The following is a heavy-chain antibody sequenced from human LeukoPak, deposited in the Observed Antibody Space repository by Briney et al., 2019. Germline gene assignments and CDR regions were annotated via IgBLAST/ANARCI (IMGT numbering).Heavy chain of an antibody. Sequence: SETLSPTCTVSGDSISSFYWTWTRQPPGKGLEWIGYIYYSGSTNYNPSLKSRVTMSVDTSKNQFSLKLSSVTAADTAVYYCASGSIVGVLWGWGQGTLVTVSS. CDR1: GDSISSFY. CDR2: IYYSGST. J-gene: IGHJ4*02. V-gene: IGHV4-59*01. D-gene: IGHD1-26*01. CDR3: ASGSIVGVLWG.